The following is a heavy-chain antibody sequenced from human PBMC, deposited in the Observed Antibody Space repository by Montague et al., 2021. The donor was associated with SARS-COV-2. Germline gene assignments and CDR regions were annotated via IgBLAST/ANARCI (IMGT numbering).Heavy chain of an antibody. D-gene: IGHD3-10*01. CDR3: ARDQRRYGSGSYYGPHYYYYGMDV. V-gene: IGHV3-66*02. CDR2: IYSGGST. CDR1: GFTVSSNY. J-gene: IGHJ6*02. Sequence: SLRLSCAASGFTVSSNYMSWVRQAPGKGLEWVSVIYSGGSTYYAXXVKGRFTISRDNSKNTLYLQMNSLRAEDTAVYYCARDQRRYGSGSYYGPHYYYYGMDVWGQGTTVTVSS.